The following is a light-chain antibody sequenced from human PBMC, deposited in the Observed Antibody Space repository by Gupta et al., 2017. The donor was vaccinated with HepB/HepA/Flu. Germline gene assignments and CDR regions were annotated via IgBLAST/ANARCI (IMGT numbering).Light chain of an antibody. CDR1: SSNIGSNN. V-gene: IGLV1-44*01. CDR2: SYS. J-gene: IGLJ3*02. Sequence: SVLTQPPSASWTPGQSVPISCSGSSSNIGSNNLNWYQRLTGPAPNLLMYSYSRRRSGAPAGFSGSKYGTSAAMATSGSQAEEGADYYCAAWDASRNGSVFGGGTKLTVL. CDR3: AAWDASRNGSV.